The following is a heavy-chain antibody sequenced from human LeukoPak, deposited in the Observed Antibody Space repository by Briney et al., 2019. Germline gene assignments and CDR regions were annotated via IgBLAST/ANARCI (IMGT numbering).Heavy chain of an antibody. J-gene: IGHJ4*02. CDR3: ARGGLYDYVWGSYRRQSFDY. CDR1: GFTFSSFE. Sequence: GGSLRLSCAASGFTFSSFEMNWVRQAPGKGLEWVSHISSSGSNIYYADSVKGRFTISRDNAKNSLYLQMNSLRDEDTAVYYCARGGLYDYVWGSYRRQSFDYWGQGTLVTVSS. D-gene: IGHD3-16*02. V-gene: IGHV3-48*03. CDR2: ISSSGSNI.